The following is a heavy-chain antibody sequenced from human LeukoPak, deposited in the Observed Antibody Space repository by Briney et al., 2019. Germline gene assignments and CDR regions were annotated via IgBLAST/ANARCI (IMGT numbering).Heavy chain of an antibody. D-gene: IGHD6-25*01. CDR3: ARERNSGYMHTNWFDP. CDR1: GGSISSYY. V-gene: IGHV4-59*12. J-gene: IGHJ5*02. Sequence: SETLSLTCTVSGGSISSYYWSWIRQPPGKGLEWIGYIYYSGSTNYNPSLKSRVTISVDTSKNQFSLKLGSVTAADTAVYFCARERNSGYMHTNWFDPWGQGTLVTVSS. CDR2: IYYSGST.